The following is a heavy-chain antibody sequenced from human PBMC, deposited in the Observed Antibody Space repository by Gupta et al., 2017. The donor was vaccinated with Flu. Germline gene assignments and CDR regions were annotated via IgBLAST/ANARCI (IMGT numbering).Heavy chain of an antibody. V-gene: IGHV4-39*01. Sequence: QLQLQESGPGLVKPSETLSLICTVSGGSISSSDYNWGWISQPPGKGLEWIGSIYYDGSTYYNSSLKSRVTMSVDTSKIQFSLKLTSVTAADTAVYYCARLKTYYYDGRRYHFDYWGQGSLVTVSS. CDR1: GGSISSSDYN. D-gene: IGHD3-22*01. CDR2: IYYDGST. J-gene: IGHJ4*02. CDR3: ARLKTYYYDGRRYHFDY.